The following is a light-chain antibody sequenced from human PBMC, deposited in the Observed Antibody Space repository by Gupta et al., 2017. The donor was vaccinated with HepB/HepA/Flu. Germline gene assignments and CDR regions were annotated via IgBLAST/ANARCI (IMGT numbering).Light chain of an antibody. CDR2: EVR. CDR1: SSDVGGYNY. V-gene: IGLV2-8*01. Sequence: QSALTPPPSASGSPGQSVTISCTGTSSDVGGYNYFSWYQPHPSKAHQLMLYEVRKRPSAVASRFSGSKSGNTASLTVSVHQGEDEADYYCGSYAGSNNLIFGGGTKLTVL. CDR3: GSYAGSNNLI. J-gene: IGLJ2*01.